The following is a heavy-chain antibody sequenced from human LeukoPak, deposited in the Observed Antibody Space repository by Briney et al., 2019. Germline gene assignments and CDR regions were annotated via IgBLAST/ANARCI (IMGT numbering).Heavy chain of an antibody. CDR1: GGTFSSSA. J-gene: IGHJ4*02. Sequence: SVKVSCKASGGTFSSSAISWVRQAPGQGLEWMGGIIPIFNTPNYAQKFQGRVTITADESTSTAYMELSSLRTEDTAVYYCASGGYCRGGSCYGFDYWDRGTLVTVSS. CDR3: ASGGYCRGGSCYGFDY. CDR2: IIPIFNTP. V-gene: IGHV1-69*01. D-gene: IGHD2-15*01.